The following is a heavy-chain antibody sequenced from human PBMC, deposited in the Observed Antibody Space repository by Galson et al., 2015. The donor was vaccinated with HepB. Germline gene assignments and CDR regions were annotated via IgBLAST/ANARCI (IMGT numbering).Heavy chain of an antibody. CDR2: INPNSGGT. CDR1: GYTFTGYY. J-gene: IGHJ6*03. D-gene: IGHD1-26*01. Sequence: SVKVSCKASGYTFTGYYMHWVRQAPGQGLEWMGWINPNSGGTNYAQKFQGRVTMTRDTSISTAYTELSRLRSDDTAVYYYARWSEYYYYMDVWGKGTTVTVSS. CDR3: ARWSEYYYYMDV. V-gene: IGHV1-2*02.